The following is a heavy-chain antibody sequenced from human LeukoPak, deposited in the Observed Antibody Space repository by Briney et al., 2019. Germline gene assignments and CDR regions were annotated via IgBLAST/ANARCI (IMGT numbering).Heavy chain of an antibody. CDR2: ISYDGSNK. Sequence: HPGRSLRLSCAASEFTFSSYAMHWVRQAPGKGLEWVAVISYDGSNKYYADSVKGRFTISRDNSKNTLYLQMNSLRAEDTAVYYCARAFNPIVAAGAFDYWGQGTLVTVSS. CDR1: EFTFSSYA. D-gene: IGHD6-13*01. V-gene: IGHV3-30*04. J-gene: IGHJ4*02. CDR3: ARAFNPIVAAGAFDY.